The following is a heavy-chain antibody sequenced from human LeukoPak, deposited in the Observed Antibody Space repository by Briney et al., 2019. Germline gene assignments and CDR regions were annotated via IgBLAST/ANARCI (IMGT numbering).Heavy chain of an antibody. CDR2: IYSGGST. V-gene: IGHV3-53*01. J-gene: IGHJ6*03. CDR3: ARGRSKDYYYMDV. Sequence: GGSLRLFCRASGFTVRSNYMSWVRQATGKGLEWVSVIYSGGSTYYADSVKGRFTISRDNSKNTLYLQMNSLRAEDTAVYYCARGRSKDYYYMDVWGKGTTVTVSS. CDR1: GFTVRSNY.